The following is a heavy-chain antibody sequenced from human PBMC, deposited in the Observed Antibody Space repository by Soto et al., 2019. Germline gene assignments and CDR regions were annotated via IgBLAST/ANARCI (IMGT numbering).Heavy chain of an antibody. Sequence: EVQLVESGGGLVQPGGSLRLSCAASGFTFSSYSMNWVRQAPGKGLEWISYISSSSPTIYYADSVKGRFTISRDNAENSLHLQMNSLRVDDTAVYYCARRGGLVRGNSYGMDVWGQGTTVTVSS. CDR3: ARRGGLVRGNSYGMDV. V-gene: IGHV3-48*01. D-gene: IGHD3-10*01. CDR1: GFTFSSYS. J-gene: IGHJ6*02. CDR2: ISSSSPTI.